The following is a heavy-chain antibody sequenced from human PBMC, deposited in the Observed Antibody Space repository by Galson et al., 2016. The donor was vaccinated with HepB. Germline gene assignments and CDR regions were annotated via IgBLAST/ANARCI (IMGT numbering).Heavy chain of an antibody. Sequence: SLRLSCAASGYRFSGQAMHWVRQAPGKGLEWVAVISYDGTYQLYADSVRGRFTISRDNFNNTLYLQMNSLRTEDTAVYYCAKDRGYYAMDVWGQGTTVTVSS. V-gene: IGHV3-30*04. CDR3: AKDRGYYAMDV. CDR1: GYRFSGQA. CDR2: ISYDGTYQ. D-gene: IGHD3-10*01. J-gene: IGHJ6*02.